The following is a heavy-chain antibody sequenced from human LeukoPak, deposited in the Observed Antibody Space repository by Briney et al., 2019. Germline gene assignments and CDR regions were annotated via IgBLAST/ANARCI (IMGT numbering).Heavy chain of an antibody. D-gene: IGHD1-1*01. CDR1: GYTFTSYD. CDR2: MNPNSGNT. CDR3: ATLAGRKTGTDPTHYYYYMDV. J-gene: IGHJ6*03. Sequence: ASVKVSCKASGYTFTSYDINWVRQATGQGLGWMGWMNPNSGNTGYAQKFQGRVTMTRNTSISTAYMELSSLRSEDTAVYYCATLAGRKTGTDPTHYYYYMDVWGKGTTVTVSS. V-gene: IGHV1-8*01.